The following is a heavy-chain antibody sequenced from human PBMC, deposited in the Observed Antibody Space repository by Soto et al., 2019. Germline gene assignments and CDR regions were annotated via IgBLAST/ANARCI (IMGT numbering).Heavy chain of an antibody. CDR3: ARRVGEGSGWYDS. CDR2: IHYSGYT. D-gene: IGHD6-19*01. J-gene: IGHJ5*01. Sequence: SETLSLTCSVSGGSISTNYWSWIRQPPGKGLEWIGYIHYSGYTNYNSSLKSRVAMTVDTSKNQFSLQLTSVTAADTAVYYCARRVGEGSGWYDSWGQGTLVTVSS. CDR1: GGSISTNY. V-gene: IGHV4-59*08.